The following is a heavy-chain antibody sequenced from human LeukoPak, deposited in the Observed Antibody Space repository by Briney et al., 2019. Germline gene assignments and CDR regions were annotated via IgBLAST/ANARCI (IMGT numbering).Heavy chain of an antibody. J-gene: IGHJ3*02. CDR2: INPNSGGT. D-gene: IGHD3-9*01. V-gene: IGHV1-2*02. CDR1: GYTFTGYY. CDR3: ARDRNHYDILTGYYMAFDT. Sequence: ASVKVSCKASGYTFTGYYMHWVRQAPGQGLEWMGWINPNSGGTNYAQKFQGRVTMTRDTSISTAYMELSRLRSDDTAVYYCARDRNHYDILTGYYMAFDTWGQGTMVTVSS.